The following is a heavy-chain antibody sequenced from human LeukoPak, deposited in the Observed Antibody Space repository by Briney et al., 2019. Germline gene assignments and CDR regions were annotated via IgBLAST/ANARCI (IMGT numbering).Heavy chain of an antibody. CDR2: IYTSGST. J-gene: IGHJ4*02. Sequence: SETLSLTCTVSGGSISSGSYYWSWIRQPAGKGLEWIGRIYTSGSTNYNPSLKSRVTISVDTSKNQFSLKLSSVTAADTAVYYCARQRRGSIYGSGSYFDYWGQGTLVTVSS. D-gene: IGHD3-10*01. CDR1: GGSISSGSYY. CDR3: ARQRRGSIYGSGSYFDY. V-gene: IGHV4-61*02.